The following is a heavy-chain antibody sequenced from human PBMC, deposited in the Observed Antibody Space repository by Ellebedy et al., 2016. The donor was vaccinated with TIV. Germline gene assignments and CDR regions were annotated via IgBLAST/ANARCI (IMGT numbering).Heavy chain of an antibody. CDR2: IYYSGST. D-gene: IGHD3-3*01. Sequence: ESLKISCAASGFTVSSNSLTWIRQPPGKGLEWIGYIYYSGSTYYNPSLKSRVTISVDTSKNQFSLKLSSVTAADTAVYYCARVHYDFWSGYPSLDYWGQGTLVTVSS. V-gene: IGHV4-59*06. CDR3: ARVHYDFWSGYPSLDY. J-gene: IGHJ4*02. CDR1: GFTVSSNS.